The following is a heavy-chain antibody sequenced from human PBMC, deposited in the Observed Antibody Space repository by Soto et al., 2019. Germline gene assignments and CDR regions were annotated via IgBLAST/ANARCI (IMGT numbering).Heavy chain of an antibody. CDR2: INQDGSEK. CDR3: TRGYSGIDIYAFDI. J-gene: IGHJ3*02. V-gene: IGHV3-7*03. D-gene: IGHD1-26*01. Sequence: PGGSLRLSCAASGFTFSTYWMDWVRQAPGKGLEWVANINQDGSEKHYGSSVRGRFTISRDDSWNSLYLQMNSLKTEDTAVYYCTRGYSGIDIYAFDIWGQGTLVTVSS. CDR1: GFTFSTYW.